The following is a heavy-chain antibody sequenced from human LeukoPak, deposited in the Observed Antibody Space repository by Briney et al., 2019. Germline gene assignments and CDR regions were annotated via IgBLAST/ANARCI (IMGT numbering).Heavy chain of an antibody. D-gene: IGHD1-26*01. Sequence: GGSLRLSCVASGFTFRSTWMAWVRKAQGKGLEWVANINQDATTKHYVDSVNDRFTISRDNAKNSLYLQMNSLTVDDTAVYYCARDQTGSLDYWGQGTLVTVSS. CDR1: GFTFRSTW. CDR3: ARDQTGSLDY. J-gene: IGHJ4*02. V-gene: IGHV3-7*01. CDR2: INQDATTK.